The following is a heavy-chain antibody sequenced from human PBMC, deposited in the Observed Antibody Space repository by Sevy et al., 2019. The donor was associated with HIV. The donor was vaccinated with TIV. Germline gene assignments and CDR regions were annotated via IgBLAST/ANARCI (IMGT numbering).Heavy chain of an antibody. J-gene: IGHJ6*02. CDR2: IKSKPDGGTI. D-gene: IGHD2-8*02. CDR1: GFSFSHAW. CDR3: STDPIIVLLVTDGMDV. Sequence: GGSLRLSCAASGFSFSHAWMTWVRQAPGKGLEWVARIKSKPDGGTIDYAAPVKGRFTISRDDSKNTLYLQMNSLKTEDTAVYYCSTDPIIVLLVTDGMDVWGQGTTVTVSS. V-gene: IGHV3-15*01.